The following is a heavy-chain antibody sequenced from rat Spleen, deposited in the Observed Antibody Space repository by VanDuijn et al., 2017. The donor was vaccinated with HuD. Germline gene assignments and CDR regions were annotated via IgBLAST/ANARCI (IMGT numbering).Heavy chain of an antibody. CDR3: VREEGGVRD. CDR2: INKDSSII. D-gene: IGHD1-11*01. CDR1: GFNFNEHW. J-gene: IGHJ2*01. Sequence: EVKLVESGGGLVQPGRSLKLSCAASGFNFNEHWMGWVRQAPGKGLEWIAEINKDSSIIKYTPSAKDKFIISRDNAQSTLYLNMTKLGSEDTGIYYCVREEGGVRDWGQGVMVTVSP. V-gene: IGHV4-2*01.